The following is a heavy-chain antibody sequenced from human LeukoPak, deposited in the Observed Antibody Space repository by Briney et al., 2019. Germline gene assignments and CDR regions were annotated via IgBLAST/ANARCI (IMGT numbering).Heavy chain of an antibody. CDR2: IYYSGST. CDR3: ARVHREVAGQFDP. J-gene: IGHJ5*02. D-gene: IGHD2-15*01. CDR1: GGSISSYY. V-gene: IGHV4-59*01. Sequence: SETLSLTCTVSGGSISSYYWSWIRQPPGKGLERIGYIYYSGSTNYNPSLKSRVTISVDTSKNQSSLKLSSVTAADTAVYYCARVHREVAGQFDPWGQGTLVTVSS.